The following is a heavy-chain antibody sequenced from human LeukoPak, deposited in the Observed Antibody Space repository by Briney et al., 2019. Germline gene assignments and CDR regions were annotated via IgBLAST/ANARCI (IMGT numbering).Heavy chain of an antibody. CDR2: IYPGDSDT. Sequence: GESLQISCKGSGYSFTSYWIGWVRQMPGKGLEWMGIIYPGDSDTRYSPSFQGQVTISADKSISTAYLQWSSLKASDTAMYYCATAISITMVRGVFDYWGQGTLVTVSS. CDR3: ATAISITMVRGVFDY. V-gene: IGHV5-51*01. D-gene: IGHD3-10*01. CDR1: GYSFTSYW. J-gene: IGHJ4*02.